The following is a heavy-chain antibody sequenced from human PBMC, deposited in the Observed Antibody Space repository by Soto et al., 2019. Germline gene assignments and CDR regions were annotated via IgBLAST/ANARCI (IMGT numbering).Heavy chain of an antibody. CDR3: ARVRRLRVIITRYYYYGMDV. Sequence: SETLSLTCAVYGGSFSGYYWSWIRQPPGKGLEWIGEINHSGSTNYNPSLKSRVTISVDTSKNQFSLKLSSVTAADTAVYYCARVRRLRVIITRYYYYGMDVWGQGTTVTVS. J-gene: IGHJ6*02. V-gene: IGHV4-34*01. D-gene: IGHD3-10*01. CDR1: GGSFSGYY. CDR2: INHSGST.